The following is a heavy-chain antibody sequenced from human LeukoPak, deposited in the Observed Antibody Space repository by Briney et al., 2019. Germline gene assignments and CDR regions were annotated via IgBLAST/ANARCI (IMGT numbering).Heavy chain of an antibody. D-gene: IGHD6-19*01. Sequence: GGSLRLSCAASGFTFSNYAMSWVRQAPGKGLEWVSVISTSGGRTYYADSVKGRFTISRDNSKNTLYLQMNSLRAEDTAVYYCAKGTGSGWYGNNWFDPWGQGTLVTVSS. CDR2: ISTSGGRT. CDR3: AKGTGSGWYGNNWFDP. J-gene: IGHJ5*02. V-gene: IGHV3-23*01. CDR1: GFTFSNYA.